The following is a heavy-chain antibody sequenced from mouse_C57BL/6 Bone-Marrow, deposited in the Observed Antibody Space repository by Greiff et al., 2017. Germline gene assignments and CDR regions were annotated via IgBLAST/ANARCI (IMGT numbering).Heavy chain of an antibody. CDR3: ARQLGDFDY. CDR1: GYAFSSSW. J-gene: IGHJ2*01. V-gene: IGHV1-82*01. Sequence: QVQLKESGPELVKPGASVKISCKASGYAFSSSWMNWVKQRPGKGLEWIGRIYPGDGDTNYNGKFKGKATLTADKSSSTAYMQLSSLTSEDSAVYFCARQLGDFDYWGQGTTLTVSS. D-gene: IGHD4-1*02. CDR2: IYPGDGDT.